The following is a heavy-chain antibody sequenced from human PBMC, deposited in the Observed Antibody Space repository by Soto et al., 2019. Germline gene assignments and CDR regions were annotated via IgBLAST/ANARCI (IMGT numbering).Heavy chain of an antibody. CDR1: GYTFTSYG. V-gene: IGHV1-18*04. D-gene: IGHD4-17*01. J-gene: IGHJ6*02. Sequence: ASVKVSCKASGYTFTSYGISGVRQAGGQGREWMGWISAKTADTNYAQRLQGRVTMTTDTSTRTAYMELRSLRSDDTAVFYCARDRPTVTSNYYSYGLDALGQGTTVPVSS. CDR2: ISAKTADT. CDR3: ARDRPTVTSNYYSYGLDA.